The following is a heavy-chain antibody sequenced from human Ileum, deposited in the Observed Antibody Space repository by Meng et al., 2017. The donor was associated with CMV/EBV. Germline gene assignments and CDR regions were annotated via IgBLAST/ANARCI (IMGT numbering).Heavy chain of an antibody. CDR2: LQYDESHK. CDR1: GFTLSNYGYG. D-gene: IGHD4-23*01. V-gene: IGHV3-30*02. J-gene: IGHJ4*02. CDR3: TKEGGNHY. Sequence: GESLKISCTASGFTLSNYGYGMHWVRQAPDKGLEWVAFLQYDESHKYYEDSVKGRFTISRDNSKNTLYLQMSNLRAEDTAVYYCTKEGGNHYWGQGTLVTVSS.